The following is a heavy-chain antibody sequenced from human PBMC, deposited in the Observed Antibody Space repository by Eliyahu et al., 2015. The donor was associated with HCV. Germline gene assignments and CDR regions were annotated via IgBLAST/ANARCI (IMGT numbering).Heavy chain of an antibody. Sequence: QVQLQESGPGLVKPSETLSLTCTVSGGSISSYYWSWIRQPPGKGLEWIGYIYYSGSTNYNPSLKSRVTISVDTSKNQFSLKLSSVTAADTAVYYCARVFAPGIAVAGTGWYFDLWGRGTLVTVSS. D-gene: IGHD6-19*01. CDR2: IYYSGST. CDR3: ARVFAPGIAVAGTGWYFDL. J-gene: IGHJ2*01. CDR1: GGSISSYY. V-gene: IGHV4-59*01.